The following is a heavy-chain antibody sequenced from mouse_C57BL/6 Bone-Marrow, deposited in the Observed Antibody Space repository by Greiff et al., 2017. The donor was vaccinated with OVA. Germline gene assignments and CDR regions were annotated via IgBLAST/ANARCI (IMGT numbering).Heavy chain of an antibody. V-gene: IGHV1-19*01. J-gene: IGHJ1*03. CDR2: INPYNGGT. Sequence: DVQLQESGPVLVKPGASVKMSCKASGYTFTDYYMNWVKQSHGKSLEWIGVINPYNGGTSYNQKFKGKATLTVDKSSSTAYMELNSLTSEDSAVYYCARSITTVVAKGYFDVWGTGTTVTVSS. D-gene: IGHD1-1*01. CDR1: GYTFTDYY. CDR3: ARSITTVVAKGYFDV.